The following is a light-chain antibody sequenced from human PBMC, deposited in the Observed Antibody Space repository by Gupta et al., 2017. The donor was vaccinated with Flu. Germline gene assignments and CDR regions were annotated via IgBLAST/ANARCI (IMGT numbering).Light chain of an antibody. J-gene: IGKJ1*01. CDR3: QQYHNWPWT. Sequence: GERATLSCRASQGVSSNLAWYQHKPGKAPRLLIYGPSTRATGIPARFSASGSGTEFTLTISSLQSEDFAVYYCQQYHNWPWTFGQGTKVEI. CDR2: GPS. CDR1: QGVSSN. V-gene: IGKV3-15*01.